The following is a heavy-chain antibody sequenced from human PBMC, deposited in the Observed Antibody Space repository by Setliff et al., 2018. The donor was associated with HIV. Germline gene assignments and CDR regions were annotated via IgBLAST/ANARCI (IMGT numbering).Heavy chain of an antibody. Sequence: SETLSLTCTVSGASILSSGGHFWGWIRQPPGRGLEWIGSAYFLGNMYLYPSLKSRVTVSIDTSKNRFSLRVTSVTAADTAVYYCAMRVYDFWSGLVGQYYYMDVWGKGTTVTVSS. CDR1: GASILSSGGHF. CDR2: AYFLGNM. D-gene: IGHD3-3*01. J-gene: IGHJ6*03. V-gene: IGHV4-39*01. CDR3: AMRVYDFWSGLVGQYYYMDV.